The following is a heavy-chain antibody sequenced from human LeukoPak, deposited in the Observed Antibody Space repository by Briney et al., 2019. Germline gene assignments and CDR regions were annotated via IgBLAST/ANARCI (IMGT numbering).Heavy chain of an antibody. Sequence: ASVKVSCKASGYTFTSYYMHWVRQAPGQGLEWMGIINPSGGSTSYAQKFQGRVTMTRDTSTSTVYMELSSLRSEDTAVYYCARGTDSGSYYPFLFDYWGQGTLVTVSS. CDR1: GYTFTSYY. V-gene: IGHV1-46*01. CDR2: INPSGGST. J-gene: IGHJ4*02. D-gene: IGHD1-26*01. CDR3: ARGTDSGSYYPFLFDY.